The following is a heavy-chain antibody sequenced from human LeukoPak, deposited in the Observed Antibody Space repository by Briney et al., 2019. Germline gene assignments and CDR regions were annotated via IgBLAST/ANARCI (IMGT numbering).Heavy chain of an antibody. J-gene: IGHJ6*03. Sequence: SVKVSCKASGGTFSSYAISWVRQAPGQGLEWMGGIIPIFGTTNYAQKFQDRVTITADKSTSTAYMELSSLRSEDTAVYYCARVVGLTGYSSSWYSGYYYYMDVWGKGTTVAVSS. CDR1: GGTFSSYA. V-gene: IGHV1-69*06. D-gene: IGHD6-13*01. CDR3: ARVVGLTGYSSSWYSGYYYYMDV. CDR2: IIPIFGTT.